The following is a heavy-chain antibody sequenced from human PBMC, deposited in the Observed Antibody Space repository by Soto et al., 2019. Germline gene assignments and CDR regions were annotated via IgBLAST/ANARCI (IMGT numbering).Heavy chain of an antibody. CDR1: GFTFSDYY. J-gene: IGHJ4*02. V-gene: IGHV3-11*01. D-gene: IGHD3-3*01. CDR2: ISSSGSTI. CDR3: ASLYYDFWSGYYYFDY. Sequence: GGSLRLSCAASGFTFSDYYMSWIRQAPGKGLEWVSYISSSGSTIYYTDSVKGRFTISRDKAKNSLYLEMNSLRAEDTAVYYCASLYYDFWSGYYYFDYWGQGTLVTGSS.